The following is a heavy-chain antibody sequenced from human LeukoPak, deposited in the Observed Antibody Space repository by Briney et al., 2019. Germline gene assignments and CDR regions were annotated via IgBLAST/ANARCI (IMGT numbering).Heavy chain of an antibody. V-gene: IGHV3-66*01. CDR2: IYSGGST. J-gene: IGHJ4*02. Sequence: GGSLRLSCAASGFTVSNNYMSWVRQARGKGLEWISVIYSGGSTFYADSVKDRFTISRDNSKNTLYLQMDSLRAEDTAVYYCASKKRNFFWNKNDYGAQETLVTFSS. D-gene: IGHD3-3*01. CDR3: ASKKRNFFWNKNDY. CDR1: GFTVSNNY.